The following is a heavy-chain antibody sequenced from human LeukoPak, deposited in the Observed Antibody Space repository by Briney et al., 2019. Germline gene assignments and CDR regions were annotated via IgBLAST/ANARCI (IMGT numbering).Heavy chain of an antibody. CDR3: ARQAKTVVQYIDFDF. CDR1: GGSISSGGYY. J-gene: IGHJ4*02. D-gene: IGHD2-21*01. Sequence: PSQTLSLTCTVSGGSISSGGYYWSWIRQHPGKGLEWIGYIYYSGSTYYNPSLKSRVTISVDTSKNQFSLKLSSVTAADTAVYYCARQAKTVVQYIDFDFWGQGTLVTVSS. CDR2: IYYSGST. V-gene: IGHV4-31*03.